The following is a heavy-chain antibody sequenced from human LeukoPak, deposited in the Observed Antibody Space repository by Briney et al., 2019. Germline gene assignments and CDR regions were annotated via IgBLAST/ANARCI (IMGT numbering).Heavy chain of an antibody. J-gene: IGHJ5*02. D-gene: IGHD3-10*01. CDR1: GDSISRYY. Sequence: SETLSLTCTVSGDSISRYYRSWIRQPAGKGLEWIGRIYNGGIITYNPSPKSRVTMSIDTSNNQFSLRLRFVTAADTAVYYCARDSGTTGEVKFDPWGQGTLVTVSS. V-gene: IGHV4-4*07. CDR2: IYNGGII. CDR3: ARDSGTTGEVKFDP.